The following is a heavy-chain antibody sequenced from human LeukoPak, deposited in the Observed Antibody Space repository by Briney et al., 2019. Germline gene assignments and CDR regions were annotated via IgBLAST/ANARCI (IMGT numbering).Heavy chain of an antibody. Sequence: GESLKISCKGSGYNFVTYWIGWVRQMPGKGLEWMGIIYPDDSDTKYSPSFQGQVTISADKSISTAYQQWSSLKASDTAMYYCARFGATDDYYDSSGYYYYFDYWGQGTLVTVSS. CDR2: IYPDDSDT. CDR1: GYNFVTYW. CDR3: ARFGATDDYYDSSGYYYYFDY. V-gene: IGHV5-51*01. D-gene: IGHD3-22*01. J-gene: IGHJ4*02.